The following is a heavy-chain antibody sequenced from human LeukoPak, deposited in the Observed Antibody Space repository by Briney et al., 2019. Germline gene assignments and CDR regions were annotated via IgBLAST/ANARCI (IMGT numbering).Heavy chain of an antibody. CDR1: GYTFTGYY. Sequence: ATVKLSCKASGYTFTGYYMHWVRQPPGQGLEWMGWINPNSGGTNYAQKFQGKVTMTSDTSISTAYMELSRLRSDDTAVYYCARDDCSGGSCYSYFDYWGQGTLVTVSS. J-gene: IGHJ4*02. CDR3: ARDDCSGGSCYSYFDY. V-gene: IGHV1-2*02. CDR2: INPNSGGT. D-gene: IGHD2-15*01.